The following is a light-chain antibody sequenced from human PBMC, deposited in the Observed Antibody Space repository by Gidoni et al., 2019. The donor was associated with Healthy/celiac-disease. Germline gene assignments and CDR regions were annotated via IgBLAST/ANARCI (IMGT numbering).Light chain of an antibody. CDR3: QQRSNWPPGLT. Sequence: EIVLTQSPATLSLYQGERATLSCRASQSVSSYLAWYQQKPGQAPRLLIYDASTRATGIPARFSGSGSGTDFTLTISSLEPEDFAVYYCQQRSNWPPGLTFGGGTKVEIK. J-gene: IGKJ4*01. CDR2: DAS. CDR1: QSVSSY. V-gene: IGKV3-11*01.